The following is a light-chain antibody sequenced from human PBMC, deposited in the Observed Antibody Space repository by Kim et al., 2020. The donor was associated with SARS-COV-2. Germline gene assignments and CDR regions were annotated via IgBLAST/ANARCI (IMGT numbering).Light chain of an antibody. CDR2: SDN. CDR3: AAWDDSLTGHVV. Sequence: QSVTISCSGSNSNIGTNYVYWFQQLPVTAPTLLIYSDNQRPSGVPGRFSGSKSGTTASLAITGLRSEDEADYFCAAWDDSLTGHVVFGGGTQLTVL. V-gene: IGLV1-47*01. CDR1: NSNIGTNY. J-gene: IGLJ2*01.